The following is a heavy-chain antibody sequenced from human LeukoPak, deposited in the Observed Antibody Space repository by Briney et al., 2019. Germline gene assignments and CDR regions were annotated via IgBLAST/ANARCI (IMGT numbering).Heavy chain of an antibody. D-gene: IGHD3-22*01. CDR1: GFTFSSSA. CDR2: IGGSGAGT. J-gene: IGHJ4*02. V-gene: IGHV3-23*01. CDR3: ARGSTYYDSSGQVPFDY. Sequence: GGSLRLSCAASGFTFSSSAMSWVRQAPGKGLEWVSGIGGSGAGTYYAVSVKGRFTISRDNSKNSLYLQTNSLRAEDTAVYYCARGSTYYDSSGQVPFDYWGQGTLVTVSS.